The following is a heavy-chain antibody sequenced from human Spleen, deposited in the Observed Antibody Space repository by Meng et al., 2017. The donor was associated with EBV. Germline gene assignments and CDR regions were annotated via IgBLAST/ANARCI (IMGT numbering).Heavy chain of an antibody. CDR3: AKDPASGGSRSIFGLNWLDP. CDR1: GFSFSTYA. D-gene: IGHD3-10*01. Sequence: QIQLVESGXGVVQPGRXLTLSCXASGFSFSTYAMHWVRQGPGKGLEWVAVVSYVGSNKYYADSVKGRFTVSRDNSKNILFLEMRGLTTEDTAVYYCAKDPASGGSRSIFGLNWLDPWGQGTLVTVSS. CDR2: VSYVGSNK. J-gene: IGHJ5*02. V-gene: IGHV3-30*18.